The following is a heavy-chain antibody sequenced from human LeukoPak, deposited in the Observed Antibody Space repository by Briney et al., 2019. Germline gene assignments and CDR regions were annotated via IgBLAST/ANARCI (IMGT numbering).Heavy chain of an antibody. D-gene: IGHD4-17*01. J-gene: IGHJ5*02. CDR1: GGSFSGYY. Sequence: PSETLSLTCAVYGGSFSGYYWSWIRQPPGKGLEWIGEINHSGSTNYNPSLKSRVTISVDTSKNQFSLKLSSVTAADTAVYYCARGGDSTVTTFWFGPWGQGTLVTVSS. CDR2: INHSGST. V-gene: IGHV4-34*01. CDR3: ARGGDSTVTTFWFGP.